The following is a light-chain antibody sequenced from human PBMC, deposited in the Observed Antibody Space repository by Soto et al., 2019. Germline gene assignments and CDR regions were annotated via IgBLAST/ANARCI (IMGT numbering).Light chain of an antibody. Sequence: QSALTQPASVSGSPGQSITISCTGTSSDVGSYNYVSWYQQHPGNAPKLMIYEVSNRPSGVSNRFSGSKSGNTASLTISGLQAEDEADYYCSSYTSSSTLVFGGGTKVTVL. CDR2: EVS. CDR3: SSYTSSSTLV. V-gene: IGLV2-14*01. J-gene: IGLJ2*01. CDR1: SSDVGSYNY.